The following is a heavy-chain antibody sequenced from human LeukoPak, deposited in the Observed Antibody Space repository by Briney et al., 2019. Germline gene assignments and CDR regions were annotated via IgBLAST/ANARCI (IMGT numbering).Heavy chain of an antibody. V-gene: IGHV4-39*01. J-gene: IGHJ4*02. D-gene: IGHD2-2*01. CDR1: GGSISSSSYY. CDR3: ARGGTICSSTSCYVEGVFDY. Sequence: SETLSLTCTVSGGSISSSSYYWGWIRQPPGKGLEWIGSIYYSGSTYYNPSLKSRVTISVDTSKNQFSLKLSSVTAADTAVYYCARGGTICSSTSCYVEGVFDYWGQGTLVTVSS. CDR2: IYYSGST.